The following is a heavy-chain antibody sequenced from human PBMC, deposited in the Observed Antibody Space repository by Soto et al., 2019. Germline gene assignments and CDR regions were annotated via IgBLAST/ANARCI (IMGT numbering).Heavy chain of an antibody. V-gene: IGHV5-51*01. CDR2: IYPGSSEI. Sequence: EVQLAQSGAEVKKPGESLKISCKASGYNFARSSIGWVRQMPGKGLERVAIIYPGSSEITYSPSFQGQVTISADMSISTAYLQWSSLKASDTAIYYCAPYYNYWKIWGQGTLVTVSS. J-gene: IGHJ4*02. CDR3: APYYNYWKI. D-gene: IGHD3-3*01. CDR1: GYNFARSS.